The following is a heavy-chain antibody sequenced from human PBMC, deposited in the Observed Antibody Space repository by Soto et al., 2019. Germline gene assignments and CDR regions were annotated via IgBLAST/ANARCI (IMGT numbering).Heavy chain of an antibody. CDR2: IPYDGSKK. V-gene: IGHV3-30-3*01. CDR3: AGAYAAITPGDY. J-gene: IGHJ4*02. D-gene: IGHD1-20*01. Sequence: GGSLRLSCAASGFTFSSDAMHWVRQALGKGLEWVAVIPYDGSKKYYADSVKGRFTISRDNSKNTLYLQMNSLRAEDTAVYYCAGAYAAITPGDYWGQGTLVTVSS. CDR1: GFTFSSDA.